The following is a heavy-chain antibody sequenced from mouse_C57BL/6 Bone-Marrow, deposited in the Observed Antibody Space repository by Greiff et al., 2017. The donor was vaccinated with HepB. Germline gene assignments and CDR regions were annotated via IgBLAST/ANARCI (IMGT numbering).Heavy chain of an antibody. CDR3: ARGYYGSSFYWYFDV. V-gene: IGHV5-17*01. D-gene: IGHD1-1*01. CDR1: GFTFSDYG. J-gene: IGHJ1*03. Sequence: EVKLMESGGGLVKPGGSLKLSCVASGFTFSDYGMHWVRQAPEKGLEWVAYIRSGSSTIYYADTVKGRFTISRDNAKNTLFLQMTSLRSEDTAMYYCARGYYGSSFYWYFDVWGTGTTVTVSS. CDR2: IRSGSSTI.